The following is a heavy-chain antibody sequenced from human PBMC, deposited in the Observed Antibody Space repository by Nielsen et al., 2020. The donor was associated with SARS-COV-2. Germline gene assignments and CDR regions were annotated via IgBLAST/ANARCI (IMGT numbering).Heavy chain of an antibody. D-gene: IGHD3-3*01. V-gene: IGHV3-30*04. CDR2: ISYDGSNK. CDR1: GFTFSSYA. Sequence: GESLKISCAASGFTFSSYAMHWVRQAPGKGLEWVAVISYDGSNKYYADSLKGRFTISRDNSKNTLYLQMNSLRAEDTAVYYCARELLSDFWSGYWYYYYGMDVWGQGTTVTVSS. CDR3: ARELLSDFWSGYWYYYYGMDV. J-gene: IGHJ6*02.